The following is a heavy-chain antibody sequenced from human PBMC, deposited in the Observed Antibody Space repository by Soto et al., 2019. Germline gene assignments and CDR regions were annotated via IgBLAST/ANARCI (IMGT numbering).Heavy chain of an antibody. CDR3: AKDDSKKIAVAGTNFDY. Sequence: GGSLRLSCAASGFTFSSYGMHWVRQAPGKGLEWVAVISYDGSNKYYADSVKGRFTISRDNSKNTLYLQMNSLRAEDTAVYYCAKDDSKKIAVAGTNFDYWGRGTLVTVSS. J-gene: IGHJ4*02. CDR2: ISYDGSNK. D-gene: IGHD6-19*01. V-gene: IGHV3-30*18. CDR1: GFTFSSYG.